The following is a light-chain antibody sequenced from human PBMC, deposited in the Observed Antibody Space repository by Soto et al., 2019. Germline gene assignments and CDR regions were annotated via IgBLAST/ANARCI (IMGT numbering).Light chain of an antibody. Sequence: EIVLTQSPATLSLSPGERATLSCRASQSVSKYLAWYQQKPGQVPRLLIYDAFNRATGIPVRFCGSGSGTDFTLTISSLEPEDFAVYYCQQRINWPLTFGPGTKVEVK. V-gene: IGKV3-11*01. CDR1: QSVSKY. CDR2: DAF. CDR3: QQRINWPLT. J-gene: IGKJ3*01.